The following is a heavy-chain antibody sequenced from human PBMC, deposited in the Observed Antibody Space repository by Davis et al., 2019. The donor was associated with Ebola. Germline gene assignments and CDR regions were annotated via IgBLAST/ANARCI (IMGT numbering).Heavy chain of an antibody. Sequence: MPSETLSLTCTVSGGSISSYYWSWIRQPPGKGLEWIGYIYYSGSTNYNPSLKSRVTISVDTSKNQFSLKLSSVTAADTAVYYCARSPSSGAHFDYWGRGTLVTVSS. D-gene: IGHD2-15*01. CDR2: IYYSGST. CDR3: ARSPSSGAHFDY. V-gene: IGHV4-59*01. CDR1: GGSISSYY. J-gene: IGHJ4*02.